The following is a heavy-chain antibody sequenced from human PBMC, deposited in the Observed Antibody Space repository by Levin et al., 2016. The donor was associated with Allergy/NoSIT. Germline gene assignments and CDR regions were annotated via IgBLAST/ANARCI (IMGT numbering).Heavy chain of an antibody. Sequence: GGSLRLSCAASGFTFSSYWMSWVRQVPGKGLEWVSSISSSNTYIYYADSVKGRFTISRDNAKNSLYLQMNSLRAEDTAVFYCARDRYCSSASCFDAFDIWGQGTMVTVSS. CDR1: GFTFSSYW. CDR3: ARDRYCSSASCFDAFDI. J-gene: IGHJ3*02. D-gene: IGHD2-2*01. V-gene: IGHV3-21*01. CDR2: ISSSNTYI.